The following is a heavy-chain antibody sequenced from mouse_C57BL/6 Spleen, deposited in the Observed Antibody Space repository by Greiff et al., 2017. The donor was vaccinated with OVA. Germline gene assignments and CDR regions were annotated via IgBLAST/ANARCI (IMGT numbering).Heavy chain of an antibody. Sequence: EVKLVESGGGLVQPGGSMKLSCVASGFTFSNYWMNWVRQSPVKGLEWVAQIRSKSDNYATHYAESVKERFTISRDDYKSSVYLQMNNLRAEDTGIYYCTGTYSNSYWYFDVWGTGTTVTASS. D-gene: IGHD2-5*01. CDR1: GFTFSNYW. CDR2: IRSKSDNYAT. V-gene: IGHV6-3*01. CDR3: TGTYSNSYWYFDV. J-gene: IGHJ1*03.